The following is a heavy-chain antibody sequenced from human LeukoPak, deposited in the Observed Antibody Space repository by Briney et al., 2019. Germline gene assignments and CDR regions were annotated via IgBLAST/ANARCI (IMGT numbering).Heavy chain of an antibody. CDR2: ADGGGSST. CDR1: GFTFSTHR. Sequence: QPGGSLRLSCAASGFTFSTHRMHWVRQVPGRGPVWVSRADGGGSSTSYADSVKGRFSISRDNAKSTLYLQMNGLRAEDTAVYYCARGPGSSGGAYVGDYWGHGTLVTVSS. CDR3: ARGPGSSGGAYVGDY. V-gene: IGHV3-74*01. J-gene: IGHJ4*01. D-gene: IGHD3-22*01.